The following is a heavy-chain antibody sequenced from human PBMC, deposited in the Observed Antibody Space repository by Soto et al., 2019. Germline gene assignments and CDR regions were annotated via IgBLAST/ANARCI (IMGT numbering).Heavy chain of an antibody. CDR3: AKDQNRIAVAGTVDWFDP. D-gene: IGHD6-19*01. CDR1: GLTFSSYA. V-gene: IGHV3-23*01. Sequence: PGGSLRLSCAASGLTFSSYAMSLVRQAPGKGLEWVSAISGSGGSTYYADSVKGRFTISRDNSKNTLYLQMNSLRAEDTAVYYCAKDQNRIAVAGTVDWFDPWGQGTLVTVSS. CDR2: ISGSGGST. J-gene: IGHJ5*02.